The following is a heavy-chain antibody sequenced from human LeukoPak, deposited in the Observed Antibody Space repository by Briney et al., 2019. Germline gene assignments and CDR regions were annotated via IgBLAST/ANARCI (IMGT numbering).Heavy chain of an antibody. Sequence: PGGSLRLSCAASGFTVSSNCMSWVRQAPGKGLEWVSVIYSGGSSYYADSVKGRCTISRDNSKNTLYLQMNSLRAEDTAVYYCVHGGLYYLDYWGQGTLVTVSS. D-gene: IGHD3-10*01. V-gene: IGHV3-66*01. J-gene: IGHJ4*02. CDR3: VHGGLYYLDY. CDR1: GFTVSSNC. CDR2: IYSGGSS.